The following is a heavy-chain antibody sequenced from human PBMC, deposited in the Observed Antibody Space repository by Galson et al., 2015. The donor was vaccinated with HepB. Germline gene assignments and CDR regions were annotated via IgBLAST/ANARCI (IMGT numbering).Heavy chain of an antibody. V-gene: IGHV1-2*06. J-gene: IGHJ3*02. CDR1: GYTFTGYY. CDR3: AREPSGSLGDGAFDI. D-gene: IGHD1-26*01. CDR2: INPNSGGT. Sequence: SVKVSCKASGYTFTGYYMHWVRQAPGQGLEWMGRINPNSGGTNYAQKFQGRVTMTRDTSISTAYMELSRLRSDDTAVYYCAREPSGSLGDGAFDIWGQGTMVTVSS.